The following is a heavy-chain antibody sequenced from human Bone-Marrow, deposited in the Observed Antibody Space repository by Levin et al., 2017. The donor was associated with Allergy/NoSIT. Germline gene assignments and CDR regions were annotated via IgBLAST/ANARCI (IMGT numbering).Heavy chain of an antibody. Sequence: QRGESLKISCAASEFTFDDYAMHWVRQVPGKGLEWVSGISWNGGNTDYADSVKGRFIISRDNAKNSLYLQMNSLTVEDTALYYCAKGLSASSLMVYYFDYWGQGTLVTVSS. D-gene: IGHD6-6*01. V-gene: IGHV3-9*01. CDR1: EFTFDDYA. CDR2: ISWNGGNT. J-gene: IGHJ4*02. CDR3: AKGLSASSLMVYYFDY.